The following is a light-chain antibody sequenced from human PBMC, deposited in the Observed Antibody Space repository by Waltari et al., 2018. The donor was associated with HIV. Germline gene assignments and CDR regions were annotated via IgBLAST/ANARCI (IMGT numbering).Light chain of an antibody. J-gene: IGKJ2*01. Sequence: EIVLTQSPVTLSLSPGERATLSCRASQSVSSSYLAWYQQRPGQAPRLLIYGASSRATGIPDRFSGSGSGTDFTLTISRLEPEDFAVYYCQQYGSSVSYTFGQGTKVEIK. CDR2: GAS. CDR1: QSVSSSY. CDR3: QQYGSSVSYT. V-gene: IGKV3-20*01.